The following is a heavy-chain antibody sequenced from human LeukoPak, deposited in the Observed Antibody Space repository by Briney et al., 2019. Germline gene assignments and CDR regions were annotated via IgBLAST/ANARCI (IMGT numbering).Heavy chain of an antibody. J-gene: IGHJ4*02. D-gene: IGHD6-19*01. Sequence: GGSLRLSCAASGFTFSSYAMSWVRRAPGKGLEWVSGTSGRGVSTYYADSVKGRFTISRDNSKNTLYLQMNSLRAEDTAVYYCAMSPPYCRAWYFFDYWGQATLVTVSS. CDR3: AMSPPYCRAWYFFDY. V-gene: IGHV3-23*01. CDR1: GFTFSSYA. CDR2: TSGRGVST.